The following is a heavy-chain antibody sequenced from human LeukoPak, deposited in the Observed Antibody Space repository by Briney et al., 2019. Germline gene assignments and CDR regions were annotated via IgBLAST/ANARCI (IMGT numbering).Heavy chain of an antibody. CDR1: GFYFANYA. D-gene: IGHD3-10*01. CDR3: ARGGGSENQYAPWYFDY. V-gene: IGHV3-23*01. CDR2: TVGGGSPNT. Sequence: PGGSLRLSCAASGFYFANYAMSWVRQAPGKGLEWVSATVGGGSPNTYHADSVKGRFTISRDNSKNTLSLQMNNLRVEDTAVYYCARGGGSENQYAPWYFDYWGQGALVTVSA. J-gene: IGHJ4*02.